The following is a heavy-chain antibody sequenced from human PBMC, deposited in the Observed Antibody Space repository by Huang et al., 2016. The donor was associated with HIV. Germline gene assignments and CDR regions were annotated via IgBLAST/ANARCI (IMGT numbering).Heavy chain of an antibody. CDR1: GGSFSAYF. J-gene: IGHJ4*02. Sequence: QVQLQQWGAGLLKPSETLSLTCAVYGGSFSAYFWNWIRQPPGKGLEWIGEINRSGTTNYNPSLKSRVAIAADPSKNQFSLRLSSVTAADTAVYYCASAPLEDPGSSSWLFDYWGPGTLVTVSS. V-gene: IGHV4-34*02. D-gene: IGHD6-6*01. CDR2: INRSGTT. CDR3: ASAPLEDPGSSSWLFDY.